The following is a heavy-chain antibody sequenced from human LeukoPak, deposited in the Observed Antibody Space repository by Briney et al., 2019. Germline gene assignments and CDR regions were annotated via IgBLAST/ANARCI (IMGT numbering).Heavy chain of an antibody. V-gene: IGHV4-39*01. CDR3: ARHVFTVIVVGYYFDY. CDR2: VYYSGST. D-gene: IGHD3-22*01. Sequence: SSETLSLTCTVSGDSISSSSYFWGWIRQPPGKGLEWIGSVYYSGSTYYNPSLKGRVTISVDTSKNQFSLKLSSVTAADTAIYYCARHVFTVIVVGYYFDYWGQGTLVIVSS. J-gene: IGHJ4*02. CDR1: GDSISSSSYF.